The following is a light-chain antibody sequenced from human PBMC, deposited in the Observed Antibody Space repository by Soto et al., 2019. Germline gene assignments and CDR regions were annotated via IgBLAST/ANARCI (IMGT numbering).Light chain of an antibody. CDR2: GAS. CDR3: QQYNNWPRT. J-gene: IGKJ1*01. V-gene: IGKV3-15*01. CDR1: QSVSSN. Sequence: IVMTQSPATLSLAPGERATLSCRASQSVSSNLAWYQQKPGQAPRLRIYGASTRATGIPASFSGTGSGTEFTLTISSLQSEDFAVYYCQQYNNWPRTFGQGTKVDIK.